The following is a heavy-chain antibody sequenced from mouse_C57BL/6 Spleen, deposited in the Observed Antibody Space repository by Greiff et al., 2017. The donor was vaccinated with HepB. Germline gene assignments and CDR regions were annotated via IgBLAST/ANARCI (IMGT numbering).Heavy chain of an antibody. V-gene: IGHV5-4*03. CDR2: ISDGGSYT. CDR1: GFTFSSYA. J-gene: IGHJ2*01. D-gene: IGHD1-1*01. Sequence: EVQVVESGGGLVKPGGSLKLSCAASGFTFSSYAMSWVRQTPEKRLEWVATISDGGSYTYYPDNVKGRFTISRDNAKNNLYLQMSHLKSEDTAMYYCARRYGGSSPYVDYWGQGTTLTVSS. CDR3: ARRYGGSSPYVDY.